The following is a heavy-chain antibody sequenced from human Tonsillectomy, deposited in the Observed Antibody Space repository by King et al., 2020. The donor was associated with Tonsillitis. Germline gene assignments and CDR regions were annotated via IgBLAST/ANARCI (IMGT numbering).Heavy chain of an antibody. CDR2: IDRTSGAI. V-gene: IGHV3-48*01. CDR3: ARDKTETGWHALDT. J-gene: IGHJ3*02. Sequence: VQLVESGGDLVQPGGSLRLSCTGSGFMFSTYSMTWVRQAPGMGLECVSYIDRTSGAIHYADSVKGRFTISRDNAKNSLYLHINSLRAEDTAVYYCARDKTETGWHALDTWGQGTMVTVSS. CDR1: GFMFSTYS.